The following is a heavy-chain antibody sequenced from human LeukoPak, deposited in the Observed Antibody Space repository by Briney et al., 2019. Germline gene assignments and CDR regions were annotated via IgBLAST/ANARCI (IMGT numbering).Heavy chain of an antibody. V-gene: IGHV1-18*04. D-gene: IGHD3-22*01. CDR2: ISAYNGNT. CDR3: ARDHYDSSGLAGVY. CDR1: GYTFTSYY. J-gene: IGHJ4*02. Sequence: ASVKVSCKASGYTFTSYYMHWVRQAPGQGLEWMGWISAYNGNTNYAQKLQGRVTMTTDTSTSTAYMELRSLRSDDTAVYYCARDHYDSSGLAGVYWGQGTLVTVSS.